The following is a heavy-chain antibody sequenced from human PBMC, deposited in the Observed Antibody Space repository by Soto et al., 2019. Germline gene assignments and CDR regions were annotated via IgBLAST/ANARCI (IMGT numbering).Heavy chain of an antibody. D-gene: IGHD6-13*01. Sequence: SETLSLTCAVYGGSFSRYSWSWIRQPPGKGLEWIGEINHSGSTNYNPSLKSRVTISVDTSKNQFSLKLSSVTAADTAVYYCARETRGGSSWYNYYYYYGMDVWGQGTTVTVSS. J-gene: IGHJ6*02. CDR3: ARETRGGSSWYNYYYYYGMDV. CDR1: GGSFSRYS. CDR2: INHSGST. V-gene: IGHV4-34*01.